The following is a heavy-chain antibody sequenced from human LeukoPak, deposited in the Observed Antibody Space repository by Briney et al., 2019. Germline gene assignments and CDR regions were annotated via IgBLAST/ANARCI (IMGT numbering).Heavy chain of an antibody. Sequence: ASVKVSCKASGGTFSSYAISWVRQAPGQGLEWMGWINPNSGRTNYAQRFQGRVTMTRDTSISTAYMELSRLTFDDTAVYYCARGVAVAANPLLYYYMDVWGKGTTVTISS. V-gene: IGHV1-2*02. J-gene: IGHJ6*03. CDR3: ARGVAVAANPLLYYYMDV. CDR1: GGTFSSYA. D-gene: IGHD6-19*01. CDR2: INPNSGRT.